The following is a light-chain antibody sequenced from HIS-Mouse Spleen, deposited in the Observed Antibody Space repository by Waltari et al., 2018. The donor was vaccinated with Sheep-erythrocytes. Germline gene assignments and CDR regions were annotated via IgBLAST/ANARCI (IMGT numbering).Light chain of an antibody. CDR3: CSYAGSYNHV. CDR1: SSVAGGYNY. V-gene: IGLV2-11*01. Sequence: QSALTQPRSVSGSPGQSVTISCTGTSSVAGGYNYVSWYQQHPGKAPKLMIYDVSKRPSGVPDRFSGSKSGNTASLTISGLQAEDEADYYCCSYAGSYNHVFATGTKVTVL. CDR2: DVS. J-gene: IGLJ1*01.